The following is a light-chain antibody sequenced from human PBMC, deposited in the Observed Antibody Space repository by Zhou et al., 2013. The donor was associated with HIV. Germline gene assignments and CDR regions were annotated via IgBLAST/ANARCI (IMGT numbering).Light chain of an antibody. J-gene: IGKJ5*01. CDR2: KAS. Sequence: IQMTQSPPSLSASAGDRVTITCRASQSISSWLAWYHQKPGKAPKLLIYKASSLESGVPSRFSGSGSGTEFTLTISSLQPDDFATYYCQQYHSYPITFGQGTRLEIK. CDR3: QQYHSYPIT. CDR1: QSISSW. V-gene: IGKV1-5*03.